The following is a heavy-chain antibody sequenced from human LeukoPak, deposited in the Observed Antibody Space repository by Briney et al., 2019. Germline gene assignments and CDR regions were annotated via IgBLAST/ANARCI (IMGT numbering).Heavy chain of an antibody. CDR3: ASGSLGHYYDSSGYEY. CDR2: IKFDGIQE. CDR1: GFSLSSYG. D-gene: IGHD3-22*01. Sequence: GGSLRLSCAASGFSLSSYGMNWVRQAPGKGLEWVGGIKFDGIQEFYADSVKGRFTVSKDTSKNTLHLQMDSLRAEDTAVYYCASGSLGHYYDSSGYEYWGQGTLVTVSS. J-gene: IGHJ4*02. V-gene: IGHV3-33*05.